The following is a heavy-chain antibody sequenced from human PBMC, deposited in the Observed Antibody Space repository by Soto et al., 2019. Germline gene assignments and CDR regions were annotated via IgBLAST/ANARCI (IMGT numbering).Heavy chain of an antibody. J-gene: IGHJ6*02. V-gene: IGHV1-18*04. CDR2: ISGKNGNT. CDR1: GYTFISHG. Sequence: QVQLVQSGVEVKKPGASVKVSCKASGYTFISHGISWVRQAPGQGLEWMGWISGKNGNTNYAQKLQGRVTLTTDTTTSTAYMGLRSLRSDETAVYYCARVSSSIVVVPDYGMDVWGQGTTVTVSS. CDR3: ARVSSSIVVVPDYGMDV. D-gene: IGHD2-15*01.